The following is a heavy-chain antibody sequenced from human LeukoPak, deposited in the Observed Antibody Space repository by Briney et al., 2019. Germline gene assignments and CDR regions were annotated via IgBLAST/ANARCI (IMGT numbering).Heavy chain of an antibody. CDR2: IKQDGSEK. CDR1: GFTFSSYW. D-gene: IGHD2-21*02. CDR3: ARLYTYCGGDCYPEDP. V-gene: IGHV3-7*01. J-gene: IGHJ5*02. Sequence: GGSLRLSCAASGFTFSSYWMSWVRQAPGKGLEWVANIKQDGSEKYYVDSVKGRFTISRDNAKNSLYLQMNSLRAEDTAVYYCARLYTYCGGDCYPEDPWGQGTLVTVSS.